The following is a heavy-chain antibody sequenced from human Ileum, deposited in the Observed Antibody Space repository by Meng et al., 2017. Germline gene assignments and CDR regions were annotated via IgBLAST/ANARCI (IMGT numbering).Heavy chain of an antibody. CDR3: AKGKVGVAGSPDD. Sequence: EVQLLESGGGLVQPGGSLKLSCAASGFIFSDYAMTWVRQAPGKGLEWVSGISSSGSGTYYADSVKGRFTSSRDKSKNTLTLQMDSLRAEDTAVYYCAKGKVGVAGSPDDWGQGTLVTVSS. CDR2: ISSSGSGT. CDR1: GFIFSDYA. J-gene: IGHJ4*02. V-gene: IGHV3-23*01. D-gene: IGHD2-15*01.